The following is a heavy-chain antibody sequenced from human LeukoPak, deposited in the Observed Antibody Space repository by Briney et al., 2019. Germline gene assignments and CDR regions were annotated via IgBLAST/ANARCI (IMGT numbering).Heavy chain of an antibody. V-gene: IGHV1-69*13. Sequence: SVKVSCKASGGTFSSYAISWVRQAPGQGLEWMGGIIPIFGTANYAQKFQGRVTITADESTGTAYMELSSLRSEDTAVYYCARGADSSSWYGKFDYWGQGTLVTVSS. D-gene: IGHD6-13*01. CDR3: ARGADSSSWYGKFDY. J-gene: IGHJ4*02. CDR2: IIPIFGTA. CDR1: GGTFSSYA.